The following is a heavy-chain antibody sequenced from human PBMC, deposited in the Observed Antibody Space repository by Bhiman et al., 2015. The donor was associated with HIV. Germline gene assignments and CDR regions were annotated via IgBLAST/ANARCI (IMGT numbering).Heavy chain of an antibody. J-gene: IGHJ5*02. CDR1: GFTFSSHS. V-gene: IGHV3-21*01. CDR3: ARGSSSSLSAERFYP. Sequence: EVQLVESGGGLVKPGGSLRLSCAASGFTFSSHSMNWVRQAPGKGLEWVSSISSSSYYIYYADSVKGRFTISRDNAKNSLYLQMNSLRAEDTAVYYCARGSSSSLSAERFYPWGQGTLVTVSS. CDR2: ISSSSYYI. D-gene: IGHD6-6*01.